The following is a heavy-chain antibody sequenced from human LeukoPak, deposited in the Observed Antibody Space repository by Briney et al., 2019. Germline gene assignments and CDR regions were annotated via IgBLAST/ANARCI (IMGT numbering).Heavy chain of an antibody. V-gene: IGHV7-4-1*02. CDR1: GYTFTSYA. J-gene: IGHJ3*02. CDR2: INTNTGNP. D-gene: IGHD6-19*01. CDR3: ARGAYSSGWYGYAFDI. Sequence: GASVKVSCKASGYTFTSYAMNWVRQAPGQGLEWMGWINTNTGNPTYAQGFTGRFVFSLDTSVSTAYLQTSSLKAEDTAVYYCARGAYSSGWYGYAFDIWGQGTMVTVSS.